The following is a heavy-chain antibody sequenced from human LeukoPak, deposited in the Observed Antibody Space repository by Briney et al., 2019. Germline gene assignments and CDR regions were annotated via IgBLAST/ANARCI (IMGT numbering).Heavy chain of an antibody. D-gene: IGHD2-2*01. Sequence: SETLSLTCTVSGDSISSYYWSWIRQPPAKGLEWIGYIYYSGSTNYNPSLKSRVTISVDPSKKQFSLMLSSVTAADTAVYYCARLVKKAFGMDVWGQGTTVTVSS. V-gene: IGHV4-59*08. CDR3: ARLVKKAFGMDV. J-gene: IGHJ6*02. CDR1: GDSISSYY. CDR2: IYYSGST.